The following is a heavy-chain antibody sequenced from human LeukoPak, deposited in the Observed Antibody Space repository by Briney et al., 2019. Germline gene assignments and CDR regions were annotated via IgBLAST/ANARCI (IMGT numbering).Heavy chain of an antibody. V-gene: IGHV1-2*02. CDR3: VVAAAGARRFDP. CDR2: INPNSGGT. J-gene: IGHJ5*02. D-gene: IGHD6-13*01. CDR1: GYTFTGHN. Sequence: ASVKVSCKASGYTFTGHNIHWVRQAPGQGLEWMGWINPNSGGTNYAQKFQGRVTMTRDMSTSTAYMELSSLKPSDTAMYYCVVAAAGARRFDPWGQGTLVTVSS.